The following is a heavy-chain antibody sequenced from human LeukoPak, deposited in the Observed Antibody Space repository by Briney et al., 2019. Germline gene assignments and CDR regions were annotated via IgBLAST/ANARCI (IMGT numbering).Heavy chain of an antibody. CDR1: GYTFTSYG. D-gene: IGHD1-26*01. CDR2: ISAYNGNT. V-gene: IGHV1-18*01. J-gene: IGHJ4*02. CDR3: ARGVDSGSYYVMDY. Sequence: ASVTVSCKASGYTFTSYGISWVRQAPGQGLEWMGWISAYNGNTNYAQKLQGRVTTTTDTSTSTAYMELRSLRSDDTAVYYCARGVDSGSYYVMDYWGQGTLVTVSS.